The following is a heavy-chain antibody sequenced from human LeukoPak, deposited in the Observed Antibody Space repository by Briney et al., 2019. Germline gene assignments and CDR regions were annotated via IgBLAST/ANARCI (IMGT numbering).Heavy chain of an antibody. D-gene: IGHD1-26*01. J-gene: IGHJ4*02. CDR2: IKQDGSEK. Sequence: GGSLRLSCAASGFTFSSYWMSWVRQAPGKGLEWVANIKQDGSEKYYVDSVKGRFTISRDNAKNSLYLQMNSLRAEDTAVYYCASAVSGSYAPFDYWGQGTLVTVSS. V-gene: IGHV3-7*01. CDR3: ASAVSGSYAPFDY. CDR1: GFTFSSYW.